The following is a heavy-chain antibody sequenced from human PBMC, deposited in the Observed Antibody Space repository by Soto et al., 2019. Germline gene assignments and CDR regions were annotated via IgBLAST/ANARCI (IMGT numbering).Heavy chain of an antibody. V-gene: IGHV3-48*03. J-gene: IGHJ6*02. CDR2: ISSSGSTI. Sequence: EVQLVESGGDLVQPGGSLRLSCTASGFTFSSYEMNWVRQAPGKGLEWVSYISSSGSTIYYADSVRGRFTISRDNAKNSLYLQMNSLRAEDTALYYCAREINCSGDSCYSEYYCLYGMDVWGQGTTVTVSS. CDR1: GFTFSSYE. D-gene: IGHD2-15*01. CDR3: AREINCSGDSCYSEYYCLYGMDV.